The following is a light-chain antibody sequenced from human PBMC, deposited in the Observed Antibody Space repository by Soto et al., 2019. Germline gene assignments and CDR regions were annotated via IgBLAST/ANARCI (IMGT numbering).Light chain of an antibody. CDR3: LQDYNYPLI. CDR1: QGIRND. Sequence: AIQMTQSPSSLSASVGDRVTITCRASQGIRNDLGWYQQKPGKAPKLLIYAATSLQSGVPSRVSGSGSGTDFTLTISSLQPEDFATYYCLQDYNYPLIFGGGTKVEIK. V-gene: IGKV1-6*01. J-gene: IGKJ4*01. CDR2: AAT.